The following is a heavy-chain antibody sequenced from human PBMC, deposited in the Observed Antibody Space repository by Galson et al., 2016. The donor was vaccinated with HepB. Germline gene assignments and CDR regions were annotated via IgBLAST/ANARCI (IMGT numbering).Heavy chain of an antibody. D-gene: IGHD1-1*01. Sequence: SLRLSCAASGFTFDTHAMNWVRQAPGKGLEWVSAISGSGLKTDYADSVKGRFTIFRDNSKNTVSLQMSNLRVGDTAVYYCAKFQMAGTGNVGYFDYCGQGALVTVSS. V-gene: IGHV3-23*01. CDR2: ISGSGLKT. J-gene: IGHJ4*02. CDR3: AKFQMAGTGNVGYFDY. CDR1: GFTFDTHA.